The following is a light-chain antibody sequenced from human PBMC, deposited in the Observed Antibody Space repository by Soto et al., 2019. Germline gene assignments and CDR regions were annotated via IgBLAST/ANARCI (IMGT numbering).Light chain of an antibody. CDR3: SSYAGGNNWV. CDR2: EVN. Sequence: QSALTQPPSASGSPGQSVTISCTGTSSDIGNHGYVSWYQQNPGKAPKLMLYEVNQRPSGVPDRFSGSKSGNTASLTVSVLQAEEEANYYCSSYAGGNNWVFGGGTKLTVL. J-gene: IGLJ3*02. CDR1: SSDIGNHGY. V-gene: IGLV2-8*01.